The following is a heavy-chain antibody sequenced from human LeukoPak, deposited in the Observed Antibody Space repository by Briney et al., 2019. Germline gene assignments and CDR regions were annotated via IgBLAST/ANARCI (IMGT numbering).Heavy chain of an antibody. CDR1: GFTFSSYS. D-gene: IGHD2/OR15-2a*01. V-gene: IGHV3-48*04. CDR3: AKDYMTLIIQD. Sequence: GGSLRLSRAVSGFTFSSYSMTWVRQAPGKGLEWVSYISSTSSTVYYADSVKGRFTISRDNVKNSLYLQMNSLRAEDTAVYYCAKDYMTLIIQDWGQGTLVSVSS. CDR2: ISSTSSTV. J-gene: IGHJ4*02.